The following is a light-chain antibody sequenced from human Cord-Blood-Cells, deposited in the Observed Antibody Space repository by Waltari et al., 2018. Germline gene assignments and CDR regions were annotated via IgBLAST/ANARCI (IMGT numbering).Light chain of an antibody. CDR2: AAS. CDR1: QSTSSY. Sequence: DIPMTQSPSSLSACVGARVTITCRASQSTSSYLNWYQQKPGKAPKLLIYAASSLQSGVPSRFSGSGSGTDFTLTISSLQPEDFATYYCQQSYSTPFTFGGGTKVEI. CDR3: QQSYSTPFT. J-gene: IGKJ4*01. V-gene: IGKV1-39*01.